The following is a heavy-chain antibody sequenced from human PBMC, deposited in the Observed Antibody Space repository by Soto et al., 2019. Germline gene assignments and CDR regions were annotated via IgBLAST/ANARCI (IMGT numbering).Heavy chain of an antibody. Sequence: QVQLVESGGGVVQPGRSLRLSCAASGFTFSSYGMHWVRQAPGKGLEWVAVISYDGSNKYYADSVKGRFTISRDNSKTTLDLQMNSLRAEDTAVYYCAKDSGDYVHYYYYGMDVWGQGTTVTVSS. J-gene: IGHJ6*02. D-gene: IGHD4-17*01. V-gene: IGHV3-30*18. CDR3: AKDSGDYVHYYYYGMDV. CDR2: ISYDGSNK. CDR1: GFTFSSYG.